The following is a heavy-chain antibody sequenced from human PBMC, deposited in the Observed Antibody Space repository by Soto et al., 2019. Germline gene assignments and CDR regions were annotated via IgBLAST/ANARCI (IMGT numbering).Heavy chain of an antibody. CDR3: ARHVWLES. V-gene: IGHV3-53*01. CDR2: IHSDANT. CDR1: GFNVSSNS. Sequence: GSLRLSCAASGFNVSSNSMIWVRQAPGKGLEWLSLIHSDANTKYADSVKGRFTISRDSFENTVYLQMNSLRAEDTAVYYCARHVWLESWAQGTLLTVSS. J-gene: IGHJ5*01.